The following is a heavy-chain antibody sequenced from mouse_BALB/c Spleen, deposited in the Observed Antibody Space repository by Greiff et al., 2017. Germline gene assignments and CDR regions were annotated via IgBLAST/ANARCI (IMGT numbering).Heavy chain of an antibody. CDR1: GFTFSSYG. CDR2: INSNGGST. V-gene: IGHV5-6-3*01. Sequence: EVHLVESGGGLVQPGGSLKLSCAASGFTFSSYGMSWVRQTPDKRLELVATINSNGGSTYYPDSVKGRFTISRDNAKNTLYLQMSSLKSEDTAMYYCARPAYYGNLYAMDDWGQGTSVTVSS. D-gene: IGHD2-10*01. CDR3: ARPAYYGNLYAMDD. J-gene: IGHJ4*01.